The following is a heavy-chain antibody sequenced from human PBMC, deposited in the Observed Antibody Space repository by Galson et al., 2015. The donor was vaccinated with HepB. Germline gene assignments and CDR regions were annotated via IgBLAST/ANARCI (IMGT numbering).Heavy chain of an antibody. CDR1: GFTFSSYS. Sequence: SLRLSCAASGFTFSSYSMNWVRQAPGKGLEWVSYISSSSSTIYYADSVKGRFTISRDNAKNSLYLQMNSLKASDTAMYYCARQAGAFGVHRLPDYWGQGTLVTVSS. J-gene: IGHJ4*02. V-gene: IGHV3-48*01. D-gene: IGHD1-26*01. CDR3: ARQAGAFGVHRLPDY. CDR2: ISSSSSTI.